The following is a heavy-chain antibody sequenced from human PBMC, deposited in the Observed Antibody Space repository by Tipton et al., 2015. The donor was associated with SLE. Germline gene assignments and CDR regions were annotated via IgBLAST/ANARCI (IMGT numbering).Heavy chain of an antibody. CDR1: GGSISSGGYY. J-gene: IGHJ5*02. Sequence: TLSLTCTVSGGSISSGGYYWSWIRPHPGKGLGWIGYIYYSGSTYYNPSLKSRVTISVDTSKNPFSLKLSSVTAADTAVYYCARGPTIFGVVTTPGFDPWGQGTLVTVSS. CDR2: IYYSGST. CDR3: ARGPTIFGVVTTPGFDP. D-gene: IGHD3-3*01. V-gene: IGHV4-31*03.